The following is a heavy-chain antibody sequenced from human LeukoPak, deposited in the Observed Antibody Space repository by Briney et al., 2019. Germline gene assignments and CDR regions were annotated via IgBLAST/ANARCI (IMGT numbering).Heavy chain of an antibody. CDR1: GGSISSYN. D-gene: IGHD1-26*01. CDR3: ARENTGSYREFDY. Sequence: SETLSLTFTVSGGSISSYNWSLIRQPAGKGQECIGRIYSGGSTNYNPSLKRRVTMSVDSTNNQSSLKLSSVTAADTAVFYCARENTGSYREFDYWGQGTLVTVSS. V-gene: IGHV4-4*07. J-gene: IGHJ4*02. CDR2: IYSGGST.